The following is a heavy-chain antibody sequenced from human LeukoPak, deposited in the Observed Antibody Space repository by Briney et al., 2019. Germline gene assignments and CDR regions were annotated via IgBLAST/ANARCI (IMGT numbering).Heavy chain of an antibody. CDR1: GFTFSSYA. D-gene: IGHD3-22*01. CDR2: ISGSGGST. CDR3: AKDWERRLLPTQFDY. J-gene: IGHJ4*02. Sequence: GGSLRLSCAASGFTFSSYAMSWVRQAPGKGLEWVSAISGSGGSTYYADSVKGRFTISRDNSKNTLYLQMSSLRAEDTAVYYCAKDWERRLLPTQFDYWGQGTLVTVSS. V-gene: IGHV3-23*01.